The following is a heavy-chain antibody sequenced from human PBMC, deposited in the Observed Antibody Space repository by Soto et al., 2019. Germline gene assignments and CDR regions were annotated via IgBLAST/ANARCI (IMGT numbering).Heavy chain of an antibody. CDR3: ARAIYESSGYFLDY. J-gene: IGHJ4*02. D-gene: IGHD3-22*01. CDR2: IYYGGST. CDR1: GGSISSGDYY. V-gene: IGHV4-30-4*01. Sequence: PSETLSLTCTVSGGSISSGDYYWSWIRQPPGKGLEWIGYIYYGGSTYYNPSLKSRVTISVDASKNQFSLKLSSVTAADTAVYYCARAIYESSGYFLDYWGQGTLVTVSS.